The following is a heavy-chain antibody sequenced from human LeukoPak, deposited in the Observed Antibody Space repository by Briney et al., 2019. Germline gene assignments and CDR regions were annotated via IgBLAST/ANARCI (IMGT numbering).Heavy chain of an antibody. CDR1: GFTFSSYW. J-gene: IGHJ6*02. CDR3: ARDWYYGSGSYYGMDV. Sequence: GGSLRLSCAASGFTFSSYWTSWVRQAPGKGLEWVANIKQDGSEKYYVDSVKGRFTISRDNAKNSLYLQMNSLRAEDTAVYYCARDWYYGSGSYYGMDVWGQGTTVTVSS. CDR2: IKQDGSEK. V-gene: IGHV3-7*01. D-gene: IGHD3-10*01.